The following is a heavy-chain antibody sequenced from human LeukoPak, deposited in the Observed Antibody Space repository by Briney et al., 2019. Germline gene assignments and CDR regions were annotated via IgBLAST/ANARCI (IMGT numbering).Heavy chain of an antibody. Sequence: SETLFLTSTVSGDSISYGDYYWSWIRQPAGKGLEWIWRISSSGGTNYNPSLKSRITISVDTSKNQFSLKLSAVTAADTAVYFGARGPYSYDSSGAFDIWGQGTMVTVSS. CDR3: ARGPYSYDSSGAFDI. CDR2: ISSSGGT. J-gene: IGHJ3*02. CDR1: GDSISYGDYY. D-gene: IGHD3-22*01. V-gene: IGHV4-61*02.